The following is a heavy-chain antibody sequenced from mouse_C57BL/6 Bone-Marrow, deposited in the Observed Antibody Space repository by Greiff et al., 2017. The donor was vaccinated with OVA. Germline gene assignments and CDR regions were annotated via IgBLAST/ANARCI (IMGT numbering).Heavy chain of an antibody. CDR1: GYTFTSYT. V-gene: IGHV1-4*01. Sequence: QVQLQQSGAELARPGASVKMSCKASGYTFTSYTMHWVKQRPGQGLEWIGYINPSSGYTKYNQKFKDKATLTADKSSSTAYMQLSSLTYEDAAVYYCAGEDGKWFAYWGQGTLVTVSA. CDR3: AGEDGKWFAY. J-gene: IGHJ3*01. D-gene: IGHD2-1*01. CDR2: INPSSGYT.